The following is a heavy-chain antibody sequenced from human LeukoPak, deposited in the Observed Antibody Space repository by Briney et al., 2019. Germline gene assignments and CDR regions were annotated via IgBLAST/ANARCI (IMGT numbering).Heavy chain of an antibody. J-gene: IGHJ6*02. Sequence: SETLSLTCTVSGGSISSSAYFWGWVRQPPGKGLEWIGSIYYTGSTYYSPSLKSRVTISVDKSKNQFSLKLSSVTAADTAVYYCARQGYYDSSGYYPMDVWGQGTTVTVSS. CDR3: ARQGYYDSSGYYPMDV. CDR2: IYYTGST. D-gene: IGHD3-22*01. CDR1: GGSISSSAYF. V-gene: IGHV4-39*07.